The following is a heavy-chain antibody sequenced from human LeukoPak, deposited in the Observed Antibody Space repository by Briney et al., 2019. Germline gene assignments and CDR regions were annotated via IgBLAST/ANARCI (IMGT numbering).Heavy chain of an antibody. J-gene: IGHJ4*02. D-gene: IGHD6-6*01. CDR3: AIKKVEYSSSSFDY. CDR2: IIPIFGTA. CDR1: GGTFSSYA. V-gene: IGHV1-69*13. Sequence: ASVKVSCKASGGTFSSYAISWVRQAPGQGLEWMGGIIPIFGTANYAQKFQGRVTITADESTSTAYMELSSLRSEDTAVYYCAIKKVEYSSSSFDYWGQGTLVTVSS.